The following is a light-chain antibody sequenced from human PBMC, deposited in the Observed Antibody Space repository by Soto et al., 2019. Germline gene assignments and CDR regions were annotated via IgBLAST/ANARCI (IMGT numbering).Light chain of an antibody. CDR3: HQYGTSPQT. Sequence: EIVFTQSPDTLSLSPGERATLSCRASQSVGNNFLAWYQQKPGQAPTLLIYDASSRASGLPDRFSGSGSETDFTLTVSRXELEDFAVYFCHQYGTSPQTFGQGTKVDIK. V-gene: IGKV3-20*01. CDR1: QSVGNNF. J-gene: IGKJ1*01. CDR2: DAS.